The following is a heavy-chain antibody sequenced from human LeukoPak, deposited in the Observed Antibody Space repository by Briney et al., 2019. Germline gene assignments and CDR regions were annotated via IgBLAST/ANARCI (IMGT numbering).Heavy chain of an antibody. CDR1: GFTFSTYS. Sequence: GGSLRLSCAASGFTFSTYSMNWVRQAPGKGLGWISYINNRNSFISYAESVKGRFTISSDNAKNSLYLQMNSLIDEDTAVYYCARDDNYAFDSWGQGTLVTVSS. CDR2: INNRNSFI. J-gene: IGHJ4*02. D-gene: IGHD5-18*01. CDR3: ARDDNYAFDS. V-gene: IGHV3-48*02.